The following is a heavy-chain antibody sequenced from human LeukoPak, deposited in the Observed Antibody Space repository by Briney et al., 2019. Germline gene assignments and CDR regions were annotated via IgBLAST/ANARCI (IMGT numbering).Heavy chain of an antibody. J-gene: IGHJ4*02. Sequence: GGSLRLSCAASGFTFSSYGMHWVRQAPAKGLEWVAVISYDGSNKYYADSVKRRFTISRDNSKNTLYLQMNSLRAEDTAVYYCAKGGYSSSWYGVSGYWGQGTLVTVSS. CDR3: AKGGYSSSWYGVSGY. CDR2: ISYDGSNK. D-gene: IGHD6-13*01. CDR1: GFTFSSYG. V-gene: IGHV3-30*18.